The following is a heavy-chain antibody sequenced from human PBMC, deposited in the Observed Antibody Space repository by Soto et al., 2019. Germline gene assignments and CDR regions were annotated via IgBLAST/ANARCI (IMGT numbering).Heavy chain of an antibody. CDR3: ARGPNCSGGSCYSRTYDY. J-gene: IGHJ4*02. V-gene: IGHV4-59*01. CDR1: GGSISSYY. Sequence: SETLSLTCTVSGGSISSYYWSWIRQPPGKGLKWIGYIYYSRSTNYNPSLKSRVTISVDTSKNQFSLKLSSVTAADTAVYYCARGPNCSGGSCYSRTYDYWGQGTLVTVSS. CDR2: IYYSRST. D-gene: IGHD2-15*01.